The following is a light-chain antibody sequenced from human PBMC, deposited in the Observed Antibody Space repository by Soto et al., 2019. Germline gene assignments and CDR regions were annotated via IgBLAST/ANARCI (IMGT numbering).Light chain of an antibody. CDR3: QQYNNWPPWT. V-gene: IGKV3-15*01. CDR2: GAS. J-gene: IGKJ1*01. CDR1: QSVSSN. Sequence: EIVMTQSPATLSVSPGERATLSCRASQSVSSNLAGYQQKPGQAPRLLNYGASTRATGIPARFSGSGSGTEFNLTISSLQFEDFAVYYCQQYNNWPPWTFGQGTKVEIK.